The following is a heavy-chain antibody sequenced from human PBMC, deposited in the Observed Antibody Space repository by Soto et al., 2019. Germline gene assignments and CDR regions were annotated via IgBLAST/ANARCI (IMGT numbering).Heavy chain of an antibody. D-gene: IGHD6-13*01. CDR2: ISRSSTYT. V-gene: IGHV3-11*06. Sequence: PVSSLRRSCTSSVFTFSDYYMSWIRHSPGKWLEWVSYISRSSTYTDYGDSVKGRFTISRDNAKNSLYLQMNSLRAEDTAVYYCARDSPAGTNYYGLQVWGEGTTV. J-gene: IGHJ6*02. CDR1: VFTFSDYY. CDR3: ARDSPAGTNYYGLQV.